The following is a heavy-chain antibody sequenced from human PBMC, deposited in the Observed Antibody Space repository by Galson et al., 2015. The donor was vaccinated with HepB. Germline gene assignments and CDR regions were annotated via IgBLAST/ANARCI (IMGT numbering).Heavy chain of an antibody. CDR2: IDPSDSKT. D-gene: IGHD6-19*01. Sequence: QSGAEVTKPGESLRISCKGSGYRFTTFWISWVRQKPGKGLEWMGRIDPSDSKTNYRPSFQGHVTISVDKSTSTAFLHWSSLQASDTAVYYCARLQSSIAVAGDYWGQGTLITVSS. CDR3: ARLQSSIAVAGDY. J-gene: IGHJ4*02. V-gene: IGHV5-10-1*01. CDR1: GYRFTTFW.